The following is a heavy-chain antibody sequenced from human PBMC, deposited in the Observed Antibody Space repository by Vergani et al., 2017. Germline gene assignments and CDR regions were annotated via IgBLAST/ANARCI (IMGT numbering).Heavy chain of an antibody. CDR2: ISWNSGAV. V-gene: IGHV3-9*01. D-gene: IGHD6-19*01. CDR1: GITFWKFG. J-gene: IGHJ3*02. CDR3: ARGHRSGWYKGSAFDI. Sequence: EVQLVESGGGLVQPGGSLRLSCEASGITFWKFGMHWVRQGPGKGLEWVSGISWNSGAVDYADSVRGRFTISRDNAKNSLYLQMNSLRAEDTAVYYCARGHRSGWYKGSAFDIWGQGTMVTVSS.